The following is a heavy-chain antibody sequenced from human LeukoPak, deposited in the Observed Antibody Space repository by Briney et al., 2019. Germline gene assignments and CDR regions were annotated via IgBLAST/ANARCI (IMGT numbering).Heavy chain of an antibody. CDR1: GFAVSSNY. Sequence: GGSLRLSCAASGFAVSSNYMSWVRQAPGKGLEWVGRIKSKAHGGTTDYAAPVYGRFTVSRDDSENALYLQMNSLQTEDTAVYYCTTFSDCTSSICYTNYWGQGTLVTVSS. V-gene: IGHV3-15*01. CDR3: TTFSDCTSSICYTNY. D-gene: IGHD2-2*02. J-gene: IGHJ4*02. CDR2: IKSKAHGGTT.